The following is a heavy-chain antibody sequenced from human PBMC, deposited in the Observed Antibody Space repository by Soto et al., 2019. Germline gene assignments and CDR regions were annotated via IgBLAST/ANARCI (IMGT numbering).Heavy chain of an antibody. CDR3: ARERNYYDSSVFDY. CDR2: INPNSGGT. CDR1: GYTFTGYY. J-gene: IGHJ4*02. V-gene: IGHV1-2*04. Sequence: ASVKVSCKASGYTFTGYYMHWVRQAPGQGLEWMGWINPNSGGTNYAQKFQGWVTMTRDTSISTAYMELSRLRSDDTAVYYCARERNYYDSSVFDYWGQGTLVTVSS. D-gene: IGHD3-22*01.